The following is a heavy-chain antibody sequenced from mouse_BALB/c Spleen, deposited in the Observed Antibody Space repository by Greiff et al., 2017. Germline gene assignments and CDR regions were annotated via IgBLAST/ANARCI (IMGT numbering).Heavy chain of an antibody. Sequence: EVKLVESGGGLVKPGGSLKLSCAASGFTFSSYTMSWVRQTPEKRLEWVATISSGGSYTYYPDSVKGRFTISRDNAKNTLYLQMSSLKSEDTAMYYCTRGAITTVVATGGAMDYWGQGTSVTVSS. D-gene: IGHD1-1*01. V-gene: IGHV5-6-4*01. CDR2: ISSGGSYT. CDR3: TRGAITTVVATGGAMDY. CDR1: GFTFSSYT. J-gene: IGHJ4*01.